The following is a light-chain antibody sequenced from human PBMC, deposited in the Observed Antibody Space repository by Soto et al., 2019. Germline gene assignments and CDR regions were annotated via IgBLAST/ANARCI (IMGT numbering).Light chain of an antibody. CDR3: SSFTSNRIYV. CDR1: HNDIGTYDY. CDR2: GVT. Sequence: QSALTQPTSVSGSPGQSITISCTGNHNDIGTYDYVSWYQQHPGRAPRLLIRGVTTRPSGISDRFSASKSGLTASLAISGLQPEDEADYYCSSFTSNRIYVFGPGTKVT. V-gene: IGLV2-14*03. J-gene: IGLJ1*01.